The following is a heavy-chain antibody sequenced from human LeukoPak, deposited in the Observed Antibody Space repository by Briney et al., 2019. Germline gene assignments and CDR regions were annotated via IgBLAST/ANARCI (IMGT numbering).Heavy chain of an antibody. CDR1: GFTFSSYS. D-gene: IGHD1-1*01. Sequence: GGSLRLSCAASGFTFSSYSMNWVRQAPGKGLEWVSSISSSSSYIYYADSVKGRFTISRDNAKNSLYLQMDSLRAEDTAVYYCAREGEYKADGMDVWGQGTTVTVSS. CDR2: ISSSSSYI. J-gene: IGHJ6*02. CDR3: AREGEYKADGMDV. V-gene: IGHV3-21*01.